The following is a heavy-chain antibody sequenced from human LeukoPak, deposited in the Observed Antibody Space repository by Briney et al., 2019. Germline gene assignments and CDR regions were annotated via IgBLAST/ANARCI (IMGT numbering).Heavy chain of an antibody. J-gene: IGHJ4*02. D-gene: IGHD6-6*01. V-gene: IGHV1-69*13. CDR2: IIPIFGTA. CDR3: ARDPLGYFDY. Sequence: GASVKVSCKASGYTFTGYYMHWVRQAPGQGLEWMGGIIPIFGTANYAQKFQGRVTITADESTSTAYMELSSLRSEDTAVYYCARDPLGYFDYWGQGTLVTVSS. CDR1: GYTFTGYY.